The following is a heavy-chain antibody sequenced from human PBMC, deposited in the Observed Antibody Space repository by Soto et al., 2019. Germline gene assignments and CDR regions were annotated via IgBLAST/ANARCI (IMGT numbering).Heavy chain of an antibody. Sequence: PVGSLRLSCAASGFTFSGYAMSWVRQAPGKGLEWVSAISGSGGSTYYADSVRGRFTISRDNSKNSMYLQMNSLRAEDTAVYYCARRSAGRLTTAWSPLDWWGQGTLVTVSS. J-gene: IGHJ4*02. CDR2: ISGSGGST. CDR3: ARRSAGRLTTAWSPLDW. D-gene: IGHD6-19*01. V-gene: IGHV3-23*01. CDR1: GFTFSGYA.